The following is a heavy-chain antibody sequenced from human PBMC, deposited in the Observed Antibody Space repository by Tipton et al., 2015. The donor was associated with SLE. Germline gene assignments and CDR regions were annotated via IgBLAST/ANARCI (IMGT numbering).Heavy chain of an antibody. V-gene: IGHV5-51*01. CDR2: IYPGDSDT. CDR3: ARQGPISMVRGVIISGYYYYGMDV. CDR1: GYSFTSFW. J-gene: IGHJ6*02. D-gene: IGHD3-10*01. Sequence: VQLVQSGDEVKKPGESLKISCKGSGYSFTSFWIGWVRQMPGKGLEWMGIIYPGDSDTRYSPSFQGQVTISADKSISTAYLQWSSLKASDTAMYYCARQGPISMVRGVIISGYYYYGMDVWGQGTTVTVSS.